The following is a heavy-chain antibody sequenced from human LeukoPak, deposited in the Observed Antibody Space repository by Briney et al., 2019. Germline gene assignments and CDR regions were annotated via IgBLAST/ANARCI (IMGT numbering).Heavy chain of an antibody. CDR3: ARERHYYDSSVLDY. D-gene: IGHD3-22*01. CDR1: GFTFSSYG. J-gene: IGHJ4*02. CDR2: ISYDGYNK. Sequence: GRSLRLSCAASGFTFSSYGMHWVRQAPGKGLEWVAVISYDGYNKYYADSVKGRFTISRDNAKNSLYLQMNSLRAEGTAVYYCARERHYYDSSVLDYWGQGTLVTVSS. V-gene: IGHV3-30*03.